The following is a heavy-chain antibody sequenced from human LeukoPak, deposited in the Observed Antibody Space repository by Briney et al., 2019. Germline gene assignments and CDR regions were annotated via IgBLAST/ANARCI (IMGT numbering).Heavy chain of an antibody. J-gene: IGHJ5*02. Sequence: GGSLRLSCAASGFTFNIYGMSWVRQAPGKGLEWVSVIYSGGSTYYADSVKGRFTISRDNSKNTLYLQMNSLRAEDTAVYYCARGFRYSKNWFDPWGQGTLVTVSS. CDR3: ARGFRYSKNWFDP. V-gene: IGHV3-53*01. CDR2: IYSGGST. D-gene: IGHD6-13*01. CDR1: GFTFNIYG.